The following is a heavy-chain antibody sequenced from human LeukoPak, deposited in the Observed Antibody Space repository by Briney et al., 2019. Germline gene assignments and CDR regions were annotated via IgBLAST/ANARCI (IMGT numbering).Heavy chain of an antibody. CDR3: ARDRVVEGLLGWAYSTLIRMGLDY. V-gene: IGHV1-69*04. Sequence: ASVKVSCKASGGTFSSYAISWVRQAPGQGLEWMGRIIPILGIANYAQKFQGRVTITADKSTSTAYMELSSLRSEDTAVYHCARDRVVEGLLGWAYSTLIRMGLDYWGQGTLVTVSS. CDR1: GGTFSSYA. CDR2: IIPILGIA. D-gene: IGHD2-21*01. J-gene: IGHJ4*02.